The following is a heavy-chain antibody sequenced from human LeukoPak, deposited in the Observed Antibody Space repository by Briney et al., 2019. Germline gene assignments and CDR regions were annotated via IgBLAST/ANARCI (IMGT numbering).Heavy chain of an antibody. D-gene: IGHD3-10*01. J-gene: IGHJ4*02. Sequence: SSETLSLTCAVYGGSFSGYYWSWIRQPPGKGLEWIGEINHSGSTNYNPSLKSRVTISVDTSKNQFSLKLSSVTAADTAVYYCARLNWFGELDFDYWGQGTLVTVSS. CDR2: INHSGST. V-gene: IGHV4-34*01. CDR3: ARLNWFGELDFDY. CDR1: GGSFSGYY.